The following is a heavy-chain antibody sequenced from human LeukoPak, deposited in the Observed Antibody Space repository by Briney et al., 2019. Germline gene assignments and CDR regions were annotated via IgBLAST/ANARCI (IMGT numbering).Heavy chain of an antibody. CDR2: ISGSGGST. CDR3: ASAEGDS. Sequence: GGSLRLSCAASGFTFSSYAMTWVRQAPGKGLEWVTVISGSGGSTYYADSVKGRFTISRDNSKNTLYLQMYSLRAEDTAVYFCASAEGDSWGQGTLVTVSS. V-gene: IGHV3-23*01. J-gene: IGHJ5*01. CDR1: GFTFSSYA.